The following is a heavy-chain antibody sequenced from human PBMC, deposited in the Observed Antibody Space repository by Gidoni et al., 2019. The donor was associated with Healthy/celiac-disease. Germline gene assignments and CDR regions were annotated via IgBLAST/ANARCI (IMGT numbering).Heavy chain of an antibody. J-gene: IGHJ6*02. CDR1: GFTVSSNY. CDR3: ASSVWWDSLEDYYYYYGMDV. V-gene: IGHV3-53*01. Sequence: SGFTVSSNYMSWVRQAPGEGLEWVSVIYSCGSKYYADSVEGPFTIYSDNSKNTLYPQMNSLRAEDTAVYYCASSVWWDSLEDYYYYYGMDVWGQGTTVTVSS. CDR2: IYSCGSK. D-gene: IGHD3-16*01.